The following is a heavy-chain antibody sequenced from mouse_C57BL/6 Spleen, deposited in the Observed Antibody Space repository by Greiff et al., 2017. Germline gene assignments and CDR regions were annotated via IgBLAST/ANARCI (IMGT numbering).Heavy chain of an antibody. CDR2: IYPGGGYT. J-gene: IGHJ2*01. CDR1: GYTFTNYW. Sequence: VQLQQSGAELVRPGTSVKMSCKASGYTFTNYWIGWAKQRPGHGLEWIGDIYPGGGYTNYKEKFKGKATLTADKSSSTAYMQFSSLTSEDSAIYYCAREVYYGSSYGYFDYWGQGTTLTVSS. D-gene: IGHD1-1*01. V-gene: IGHV1-63*01. CDR3: AREVYYGSSYGYFDY.